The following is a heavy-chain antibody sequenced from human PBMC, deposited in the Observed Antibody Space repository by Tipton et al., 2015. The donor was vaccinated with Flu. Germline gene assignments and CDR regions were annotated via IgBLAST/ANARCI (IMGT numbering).Heavy chain of an antibody. CDR1: GFTFGSYG. V-gene: IGHV3-33*01. J-gene: IGHJ6*02. CDR2: LWYDGGNV. CDR3: AREGPSDYGVDV. Sequence: SGFTFGSYGMHWVRQAPGKGLEWVAYLWYDGGNVHYADSVRGRFTITRDNSKKNVHLQMNNLRVEDTAVYFCAREGPSDYGVDVWGQGTTVTVSS.